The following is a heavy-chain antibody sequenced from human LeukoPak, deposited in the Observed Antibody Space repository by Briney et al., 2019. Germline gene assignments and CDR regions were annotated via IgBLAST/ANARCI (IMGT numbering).Heavy chain of an antibody. V-gene: IGHV4-30-2*05. CDR2: IYHSGST. CDR3: ARVGETYCGGDCYSGAFDI. J-gene: IGHJ3*02. CDR1: GGSISSGGYS. D-gene: IGHD2-21*02. Sequence: SQTLSLTCAVSGGSISSGGYSWSWIRQPPGQGLEWIGYIYHSGSTYYNPSLKSRVTISVDTSKNQFSLKLSSVTAADTAVYYCARVGETYCGGDCYSGAFDIWGQGTMVTVSS.